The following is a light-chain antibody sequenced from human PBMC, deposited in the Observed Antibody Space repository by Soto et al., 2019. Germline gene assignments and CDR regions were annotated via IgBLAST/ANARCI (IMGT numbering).Light chain of an antibody. CDR1: QSVSNI. V-gene: IGKV3-15*01. CDR3: QQYNNWPPGT. J-gene: IGKJ2*02. CDR2: GAS. Sequence: EIVMTQSPATLSVSPGERATLSCRASQSVSNILAWYQQKPGQDPRLLIYGASTRAAGIPARFSGSGSGTEFILTISSLQSEDSAVDDCQQYNNWPPGTFGPGTKMEI.